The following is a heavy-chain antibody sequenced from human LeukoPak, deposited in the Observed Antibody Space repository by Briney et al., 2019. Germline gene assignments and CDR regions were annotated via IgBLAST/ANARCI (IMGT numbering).Heavy chain of an antibody. D-gene: IGHD3-22*01. V-gene: IGHV5-51*01. CDR2: IYPRDSDT. CDR1: GFSFTNYW. Sequence: GESLKISCKASGFSFTNYWIGWVRQMPGKGLEWMGIIYPRDSDTRYSPSFQGQVTFSADKSINTAYLQWSSLKASDTAMYYCARYYYDRSVGPFDYWGQGTLVTVSS. J-gene: IGHJ4*02. CDR3: ARYYYDRSVGPFDY.